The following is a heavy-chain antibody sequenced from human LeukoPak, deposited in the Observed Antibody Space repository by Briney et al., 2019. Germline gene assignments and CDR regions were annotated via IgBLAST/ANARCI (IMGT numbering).Heavy chain of an antibody. J-gene: IGHJ4*02. CDR2: MNPNSGNA. D-gene: IGHD5-18*01. CDR1: GYTFTTYD. CDR3: ARHTAVLPGDY. Sequence: ASVKVSCKASGYTFTTYDINWMRQATGQGLEWMGWMNPNSGNAGYAQKFQGRVTMTRDISINTAYMELSGLRYEDTAVYYCARHTAVLPGDYWGQGTLVTVSS. V-gene: IGHV1-8*01.